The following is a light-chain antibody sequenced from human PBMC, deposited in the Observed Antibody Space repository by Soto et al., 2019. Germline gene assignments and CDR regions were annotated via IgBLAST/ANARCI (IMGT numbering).Light chain of an antibody. CDR3: QQYASSPFT. J-gene: IGKJ2*01. CDR2: GAS. Sequence: EIVLTQSPGTLSLSPGEGATLSCRASQSVSHSNLAWYQLKPGQAPRLLIYGASSRATGIPARFSGSGSGTDLNLAINSLEPEVFALYVRQQYASSPFTFGQGTKLEIK. CDR1: QSVSHSN. V-gene: IGKV3-20*01.